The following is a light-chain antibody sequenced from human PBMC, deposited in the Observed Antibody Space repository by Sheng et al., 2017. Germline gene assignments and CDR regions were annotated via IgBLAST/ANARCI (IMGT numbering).Light chain of an antibody. Sequence: DIVMTQSPDSLAVSLGERATINCKSSRSVLYSSNNKNYLAWYQQKPGQPPKLLIYWASTRESGVPDRFSGSGSRTDFTLTISNLQAEDVAVYYCQQYYSSPITFGQGTRLEIK. CDR3: QQYYSSPIT. J-gene: IGKJ5*01. CDR1: RSVLYSSNNKNY. V-gene: IGKV4-1*01. CDR2: WAS.